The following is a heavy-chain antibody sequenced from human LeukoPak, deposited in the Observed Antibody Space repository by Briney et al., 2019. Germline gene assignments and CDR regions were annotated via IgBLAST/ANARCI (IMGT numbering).Heavy chain of an antibody. CDR3: ARDFWYCSGGSCYRNYYYMDV. Sequence: ASVKVSCKTSGYTFTGYYMHWVRQAPGQGLEWMGWINPNSGGTNYAQKFQGRVTMTRDTSISTAYMELSRLRSDDTAVYYCARDFWYCSGGSCYRNYYYMDVWGKGTTVTISS. CDR1: GYTFTGYY. V-gene: IGHV1-2*02. D-gene: IGHD2-15*01. CDR2: INPNSGGT. J-gene: IGHJ6*03.